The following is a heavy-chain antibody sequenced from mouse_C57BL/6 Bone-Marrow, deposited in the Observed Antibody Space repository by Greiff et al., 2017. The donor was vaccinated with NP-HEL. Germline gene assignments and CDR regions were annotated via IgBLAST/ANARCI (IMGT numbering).Heavy chain of an antibody. CDR2: ISDGGSYT. Sequence: SLGERLEWVATISDGGSYTYYPDNVKGRFTISRDNAKNNLYLQMSHLKSEDTAMYYCAREGGYYFDYWGQGTTLTVSS. J-gene: IGHJ2*01. CDR3: AREGGYYFDY. V-gene: IGHV5-4*01.